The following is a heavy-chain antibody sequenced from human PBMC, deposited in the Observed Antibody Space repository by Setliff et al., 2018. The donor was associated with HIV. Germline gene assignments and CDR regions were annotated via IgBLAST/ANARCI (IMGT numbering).Heavy chain of an antibody. J-gene: IGHJ3*02. CDR3: ARDEAPYYYDTTGFLDAFDI. CDR2: TSGHNGNT. Sequence: ASVMVSCKASGYSFTGYGVDWVRQAPGQGLEWMGWTSGHNGNTNYAQKFQDRVTMTTDTSTRTIYMELRALRSDDTAVYYCARDEAPYYYDTTGFLDAFDIWGQGTMVTVSS. CDR1: GYSFTGYG. D-gene: IGHD3-22*01. V-gene: IGHV1-18*01.